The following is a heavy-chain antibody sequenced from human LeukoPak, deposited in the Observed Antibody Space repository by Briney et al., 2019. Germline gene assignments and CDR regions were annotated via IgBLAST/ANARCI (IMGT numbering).Heavy chain of an antibody. J-gene: IGHJ3*02. CDR3: ARGNRPYGEHEAFDI. Sequence: SETLSHTCAVYDESFSGYYCSWIRQPPRKGLEWIGEIDHSGSTNYNPSLQSRVTISVDTSKNQFSLKVSSVSAADTAVYYCARGNRPYGEHEAFDIWGHGTTVTVSP. D-gene: IGHD3-10*01. V-gene: IGHV4-34*01. CDR2: IDHSGST. CDR1: DESFSGYY.